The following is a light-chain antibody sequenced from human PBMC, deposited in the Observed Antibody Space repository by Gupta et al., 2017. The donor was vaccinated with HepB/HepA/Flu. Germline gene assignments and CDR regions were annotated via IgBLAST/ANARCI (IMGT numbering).Light chain of an antibody. CDR2: DAP. CDR1: QYISNY. Sequence: EIVLTQSPATLSLSPGERSTLSCRASQYISNYLAWYQQKPGQAPRLIIYDAPNSANGIPDRFSGRGYETDFTLTSSRRENEDFAIYYVQHRSSLKTFGQGTKVEIK. V-gene: IGKV3-11*01. J-gene: IGKJ1*01. CDR3: QHRSSLKT.